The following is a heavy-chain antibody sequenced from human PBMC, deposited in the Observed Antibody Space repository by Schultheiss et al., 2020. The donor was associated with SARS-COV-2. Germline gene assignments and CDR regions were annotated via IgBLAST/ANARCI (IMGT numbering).Heavy chain of an antibody. Sequence: GGSLRLSCAASGFTVSSNYMSWVRQAPGKGLEWVSVISGSGGSTYYADSVKGRFTISRDNSKNTLYLQMNSLRAEDTAVYYCAKGGVHLDYWGQGTLVTVSS. D-gene: IGHD3-10*01. J-gene: IGHJ4*02. CDR3: AKGGVHLDY. V-gene: IGHV3-23*01. CDR1: GFTVSSNY. CDR2: ISGSGGST.